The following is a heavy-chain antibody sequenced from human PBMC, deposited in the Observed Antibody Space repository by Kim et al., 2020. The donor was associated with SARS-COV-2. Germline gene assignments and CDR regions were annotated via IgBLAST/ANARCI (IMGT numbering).Heavy chain of an antibody. CDR1: GFTFSSYG. CDR3: AKARQEYQPLLYPEWFDP. V-gene: IGHV3-30*18. J-gene: IGHJ5*02. D-gene: IGHD2-2*02. Sequence: GGSLRLSCAASGFTFSSYGMHWVRQAPGKGLEWVAVISYDGSNKYYADSVKGRFTISRDNSKNTLYLQMNSLRAEDTAVYYCAKARQEYQPLLYPEWFDPWGQGTLVTVSS. CDR2: ISYDGSNK.